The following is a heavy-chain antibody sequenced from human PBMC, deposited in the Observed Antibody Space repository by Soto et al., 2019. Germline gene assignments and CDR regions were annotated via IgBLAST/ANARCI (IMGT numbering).Heavy chain of an antibody. V-gene: IGHV1-18*01. Sequence: QVQLVQSGAEVKKPGASVKVSCKASGYTFTSYGISWVRQAPGQGLEWMGWISAYNGNTNYAQKLQGRVTMTTDTPTSTAYMELRSLRSDDTAVYYCAREYCTNGVCYKLGVYWGQGTLVTVSS. J-gene: IGHJ4*02. CDR2: ISAYNGNT. CDR1: GYTFTSYG. D-gene: IGHD2-8*01. CDR3: AREYCTNGVCYKLGVY.